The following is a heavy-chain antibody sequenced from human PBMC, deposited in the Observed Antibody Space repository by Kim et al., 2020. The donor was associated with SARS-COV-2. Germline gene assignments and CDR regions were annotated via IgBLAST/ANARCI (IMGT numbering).Heavy chain of an antibody. D-gene: IGHD2-8*02. Sequence: GGSLRLSCAASGFTFSTYAMSWVRQAPGKGLEWVSTINDIGDYTYYADSVKGRFTISRDNSKNTLHLQMSSLRVEDTAIYYCTKTIWWQGEYWGQGTQATVSS. CDR3: TKTIWWQGEY. V-gene: IGHV3-23*01. CDR2: INDIGDYT. CDR1: GFTFSTYA. J-gene: IGHJ4*02.